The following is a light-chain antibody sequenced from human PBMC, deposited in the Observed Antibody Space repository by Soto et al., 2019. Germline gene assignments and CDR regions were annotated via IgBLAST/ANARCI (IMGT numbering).Light chain of an antibody. Sequence: EIVLTQSPGTLSLSPGERVTLSFRARQSVPTSYLARYQQKPGQAPRLLIYGASSRATGIPDRFSGSGSGTDFTLTISRLEPEDGAVYCCQQYGSSPYTFGQGTKLEI. CDR3: QQYGSSPYT. CDR1: QSVPTSY. J-gene: IGKJ2*01. V-gene: IGKV3-20*01. CDR2: GAS.